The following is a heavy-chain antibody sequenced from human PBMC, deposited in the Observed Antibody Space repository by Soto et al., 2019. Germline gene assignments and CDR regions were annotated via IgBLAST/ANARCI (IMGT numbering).Heavy chain of an antibody. CDR3: TSNVAPGY. V-gene: IGHV3-11*01. J-gene: IGHJ4*02. CDR2: ISPSGTTI. CDR1: GFTFSNYY. Sequence: KTGGSLRLSCAASGFTFSNYYMSWVRQAPGQGLQWVSYISPSGTTIHYADSVKGRFTISRDNTKNSLFLQMNSLRAEDTAVYYCTSNVAPGYWGQGTLVTVSS. D-gene: IGHD5-12*01.